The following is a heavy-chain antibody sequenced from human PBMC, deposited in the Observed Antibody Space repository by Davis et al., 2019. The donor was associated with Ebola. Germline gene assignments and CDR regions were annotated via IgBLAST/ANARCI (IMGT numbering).Heavy chain of an antibody. D-gene: IGHD2-8*01. CDR1: GFTFSSYS. J-gene: IGHJ4*02. Sequence: GESLKISCAASGFTFSSYSMNWVRQAPGKGLEWVSYISSSSSTIYYADSVKGRFTISRDNSKNTLYLQMNSLRAEDTAVYYCAKVSNGVWGQGTLVTVSS. CDR2: ISSSSSTI. V-gene: IGHV3-48*01. CDR3: AKVSNGV.